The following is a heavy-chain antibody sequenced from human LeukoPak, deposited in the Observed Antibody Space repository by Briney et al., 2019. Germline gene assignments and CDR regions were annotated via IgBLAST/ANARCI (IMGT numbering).Heavy chain of an antibody. CDR3: ARVRSYYYYYMDV. CDR1: GYTFTNYY. J-gene: IGHJ6*03. Sequence: ASVKVSCKASGYTFTNYYMHWVRQAPGQGLEWMGIINPSDGRTSYAQKFQGRVTMTRDTSTSTVYMELSSLRSEDTAVYYCARVRSYYYYYMDVWGKGTTVTVSS. CDR2: INPSDGRT. V-gene: IGHV1-46*01.